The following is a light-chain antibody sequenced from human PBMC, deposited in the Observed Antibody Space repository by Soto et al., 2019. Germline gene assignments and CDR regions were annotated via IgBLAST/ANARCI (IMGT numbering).Light chain of an antibody. V-gene: IGLV2-14*03. CDR2: DVN. Sequence: QSVLPQPDSVSGSPRQSITISCTGTSSDIGAYNFVSWYQQHPGKAPKLMLYDVNIRPSGVSNRFSGSKSGNTASLTISGLQAEDEADYYCTSCTTSTTMIVGGGTKLTVL. CDR3: TSCTTSTTMI. CDR1: SSDIGAYNF. J-gene: IGLJ2*01.